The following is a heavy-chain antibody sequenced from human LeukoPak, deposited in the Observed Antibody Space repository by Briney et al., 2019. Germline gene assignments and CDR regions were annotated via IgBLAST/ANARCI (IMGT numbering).Heavy chain of an antibody. CDR2: VHYSGST. J-gene: IGHJ4*02. Sequence: SETLSLTCTVSGGSISGYYWSWIRQPPEKGLEWIGYVHYSGSTNYNPSLKSRVIISIDTSKNQFSLKLSSVTAADTAVYYCATYYSDSSAYVHYLDSWGQGTLVTVSS. V-gene: IGHV4-59*03. D-gene: IGHD3-22*01. CDR1: GGSISGYY. CDR3: ATYYSDSSAYVHYLDS.